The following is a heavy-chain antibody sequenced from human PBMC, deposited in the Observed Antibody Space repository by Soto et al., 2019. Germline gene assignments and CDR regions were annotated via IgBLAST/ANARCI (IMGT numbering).Heavy chain of an antibody. CDR2: IIPIFGTA. Sequence: SVKVSCKASGGTFSSYAISWVRQAPGQGLEWMGGIIPIFGTANYAQKFQGRVTITADKSTSTAYMELSSLRSEDTAVYYCARGVHDSSGYYVLDYGGQGTLVTVSS. D-gene: IGHD3-22*01. V-gene: IGHV1-69*06. CDR3: ARGVHDSSGYYVLDY. CDR1: GGTFSSYA. J-gene: IGHJ4*02.